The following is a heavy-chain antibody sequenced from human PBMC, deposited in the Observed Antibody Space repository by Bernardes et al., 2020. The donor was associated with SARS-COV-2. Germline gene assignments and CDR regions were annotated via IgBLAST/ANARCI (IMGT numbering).Heavy chain of an antibody. D-gene: IGHD3-3*01. V-gene: IGHV4-31*03. CDR2: IYYSGST. CDR1: GGSISSGGYY. CDR3: ARAPGHLTIFGVVIEYFDY. Sequence: SETLSLTCTVSGGSISSGGYYWSWIRQHPGKGLEWIGYIYYSGSTYYNPSLKSRVTISVDTSKNQFSLKLSSVTAADTAVYYCARAPGHLTIFGVVIEYFDYWGQGTLVTVSS. J-gene: IGHJ4*02.